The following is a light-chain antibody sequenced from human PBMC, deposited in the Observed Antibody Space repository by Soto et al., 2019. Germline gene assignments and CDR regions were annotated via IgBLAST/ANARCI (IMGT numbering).Light chain of an antibody. CDR2: VNN. CDR1: SYNIWAGYD. J-gene: IGLJ3*02. CDR3: QSYDSSLSASV. V-gene: IGLV1-40*01. Sequence: QSVLTQPPSVSGAPGQRVTISCTGSSYNIWAGYDVHWYQQVTGTAPKLLIYVNNNRPSGVPDRFSGSKSGTSASLVITGLQAEDEADYYCQSYDSSLSASVFGGGTKLTVL.